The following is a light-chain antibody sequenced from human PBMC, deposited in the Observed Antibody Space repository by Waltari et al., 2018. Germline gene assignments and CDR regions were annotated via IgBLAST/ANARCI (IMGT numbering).Light chain of an antibody. Sequence: DIVVTQSTLSPPVTPGEPASTSCRSSQSLLHRNGNNYLDCYLQKPGQSPQLLIYLGSNRASGVPDRFSGSGSGTDFTLRISRVEAEDVGVYYCMQSLQTLWTFGPGTKVEIK. J-gene: IGKJ1*01. CDR2: LGS. CDR3: MQSLQTLWT. CDR1: QSLLHRNGNNY. V-gene: IGKV2-28*01.